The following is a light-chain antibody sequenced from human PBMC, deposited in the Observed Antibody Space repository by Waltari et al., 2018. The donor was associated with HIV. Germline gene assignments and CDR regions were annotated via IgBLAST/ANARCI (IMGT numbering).Light chain of an antibody. CDR3: SSYAGSNNGV. CDR1: SSDVGGYNY. V-gene: IGLV2-8*01. Sequence: QSALTQPPSASGSPGQSVTISCTGTSSDVGGYNYVSWYQQHPGKAPKLMIYEVSKRPSGFPDRFSGSKSGNTASLPVSGLQAEDEADYYCSSYAGSNNGVFGGGTKLTVL. CDR2: EVS. J-gene: IGLJ3*02.